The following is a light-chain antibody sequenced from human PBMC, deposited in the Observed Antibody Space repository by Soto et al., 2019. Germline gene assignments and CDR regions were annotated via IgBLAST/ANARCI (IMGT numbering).Light chain of an antibody. CDR2: EVS. Sequence: QSVLTQPASVSGSPGQSIAISCTGTSSDVGGYNYVSWYQQHPGKAPKLLIYEVSNRPSGVSDRFSGSKSGNTASLTISRLQAEDEADYYCSSYTSTDSYVSATETKVTVL. V-gene: IGLV2-14*01. CDR3: SSYTSTDSYV. J-gene: IGLJ1*01. CDR1: SSDVGGYNY.